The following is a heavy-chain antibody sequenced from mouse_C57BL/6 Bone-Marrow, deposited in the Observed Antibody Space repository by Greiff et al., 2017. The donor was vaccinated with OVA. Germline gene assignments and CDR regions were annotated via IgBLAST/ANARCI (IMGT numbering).Heavy chain of an antibody. CDR1: EYEFPSHD. CDR3: ARHWYYGSSFDWYFDV. CDR2: INRDGGST. D-gene: IGHD1-1*01. Sequence: EVQRVESGGGFVQPGESLKLSCESNEYEFPSHDMSWVRKTPEKRLELVAAINRDGGSTYYPDTMERRFIISRANTKKTLYLQMSSLRSEDTALYYCARHWYYGSSFDWYFDVWGTGTTVTVSS. V-gene: IGHV5-2*01. J-gene: IGHJ1*03.